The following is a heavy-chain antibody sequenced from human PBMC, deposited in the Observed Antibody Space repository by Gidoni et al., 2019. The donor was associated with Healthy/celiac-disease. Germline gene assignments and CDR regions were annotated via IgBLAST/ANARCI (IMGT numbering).Heavy chain of an antibody. Sequence: QVQLVESGGGVVQPGRSLRLCCAASGFTFRSYAMHWVRQAPGKGLEWVAVISYYGSNKYYADSVKGRFTISRDNSKNTLYLQMNSLRAEDTAVYYCARDWDIGMRYYFDYWGQGTLVTVSS. CDR2: ISYYGSNK. CDR3: ARDWDIGMRYYFDY. V-gene: IGHV3-30*04. J-gene: IGHJ4*02. D-gene: IGHD2-15*01. CDR1: GFTFRSYA.